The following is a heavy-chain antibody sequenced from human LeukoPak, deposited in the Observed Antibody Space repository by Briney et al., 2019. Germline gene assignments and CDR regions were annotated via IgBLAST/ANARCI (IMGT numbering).Heavy chain of an antibody. CDR2: IWYDGSSK. CDR3: ARDYVWNFDY. D-gene: IGHD3-16*01. J-gene: IGHJ4*02. CDR1: GFTFSGYG. Sequence: PGRSLRLSCAASGFTFSGYGIHWVRQAPGKGLEWVAVIWYDGSSKYYADSVKGRFTISRDNSKNTLYLQMNSLRVEDTAVYYCARDYVWNFDYWGQGTLVTVSS. V-gene: IGHV3-33*01.